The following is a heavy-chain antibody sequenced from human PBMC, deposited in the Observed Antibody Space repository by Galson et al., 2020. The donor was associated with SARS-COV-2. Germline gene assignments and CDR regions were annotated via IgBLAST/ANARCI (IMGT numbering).Heavy chain of an antibody. J-gene: IGHJ4*02. CDR2: INPNSVGT. D-gene: IGHD1-26*01. CDR1: GYTFTGYY. CDR3: AREWGELSSIVGATPLR. V-gene: IGHV1-2*02. Sequence: ASVKVYCKASGYTFTGYYMHWVRQATGQGLEWMGWINPNSVGTNYAQQFQGRVTMTRDTSISTAYMELSRLRSDDTAVYYCAREWGELSSIVGATPLRWGQGTLVTVSS.